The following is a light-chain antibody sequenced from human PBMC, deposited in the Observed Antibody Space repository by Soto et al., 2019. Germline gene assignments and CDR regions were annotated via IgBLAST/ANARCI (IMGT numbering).Light chain of an antibody. CDR1: QGIRNA. CDR3: QKYDSDPRT. CDR2: GAS. Sequence: DIQMTQSPSSLSASVGDKVTITCRASQGIRNALAWYQQKPGKAPKRLIYGASTLQSGVPSRFSGSGSATEFTLTISSLQPEDVATYYCQKYDSDPRTFGQGTKVDI. J-gene: IGKJ1*01. V-gene: IGKV1-17*01.